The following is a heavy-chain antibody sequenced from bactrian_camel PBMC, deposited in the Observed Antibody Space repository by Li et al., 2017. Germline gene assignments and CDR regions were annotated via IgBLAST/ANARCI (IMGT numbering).Heavy chain of an antibody. V-gene: IGHV3S40*01. CDR2: IYLGTGHT. J-gene: IGHJ6*01. CDR3: MTSTYCNSVNWRVESLVGY. Sequence: VQLVESGGGSAQAGGSLRLSCAISGYAYNLNCMGWFRQAPGFRQAPGKEREGVAAIYLGTGHTYYDDSVKGRFTISQDRANNTVYLRMNSLKPEDTAMYYCMTSTYCNSVNWRVESLVGYWGQGTQVTVS. CDR1: GYAYNLNC. D-gene: IGHD8*01.